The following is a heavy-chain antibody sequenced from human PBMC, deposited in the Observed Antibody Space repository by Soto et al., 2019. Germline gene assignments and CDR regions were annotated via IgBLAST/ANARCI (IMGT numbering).Heavy chain of an antibody. J-gene: IGHJ2*01. D-gene: IGHD3-10*01. V-gene: IGHV4-59*01. CDR3: ASFSSPGVSWYFDL. CDR2: IYYSGTT. Sequence: NPSETLSLTCTVSGGSMSSYYWTWIRQPPGKGLEWIGYIYYSGTTNYNPSLKSRVAISVDTSKNQFSLNLSSVTAADTAVYYCASFSSPGVSWYFDLWGRGTLVTVSS. CDR1: GGSMSSYY.